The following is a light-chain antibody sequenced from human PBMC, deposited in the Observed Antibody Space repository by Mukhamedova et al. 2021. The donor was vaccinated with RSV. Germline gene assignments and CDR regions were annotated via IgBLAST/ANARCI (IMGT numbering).Light chain of an antibody. V-gene: IGKV1-33*01. CDR2: DAS. Sequence: WYQRRVHGKAPNLLIYDASNLQTGVPLRFSGSGSGTDFTFTISSLQPEDTATYYCLKYDNLPLTFGGGTKVEIK. CDR3: LKYDNLPLT. J-gene: IGKJ4*01.